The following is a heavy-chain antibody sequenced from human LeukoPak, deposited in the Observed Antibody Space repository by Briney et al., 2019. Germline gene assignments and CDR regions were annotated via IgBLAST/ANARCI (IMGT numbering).Heavy chain of an antibody. CDR1: GFPFSSYA. CDR2: ISGDGGTT. J-gene: IGHJ4*02. Sequence: GGSLRLSCVASGFPFSSYAMSWVRQAPGKGLECVSVISGDGGTTHYADFVKGRFTISRDNAKNTLYLQMNSLRAEDTAVYYCGRGWAVDFWGQGTLVTVSS. CDR3: GRGWAVDF. D-gene: IGHD5-24*01. V-gene: IGHV3-23*01.